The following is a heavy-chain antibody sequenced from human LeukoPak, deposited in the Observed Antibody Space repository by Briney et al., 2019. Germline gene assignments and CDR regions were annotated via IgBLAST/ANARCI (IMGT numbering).Heavy chain of an antibody. CDR2: IKSKADSGTR. J-gene: IGHJ4*02. D-gene: IGHD1-1*01. CDR3: IEGTGRSDFDY. Sequence: GGSLRLSCAASGFSFTDAWMNWVRQVPGKGLEWVGRIKSKADSGTRDFAAPVKGRFSISRDDSKKTFYLQMNGLKTEDTAVYYCIEGTGRSDFDYWGQGTLVTVSS. CDR1: GFSFTDAW. V-gene: IGHV3-15*01.